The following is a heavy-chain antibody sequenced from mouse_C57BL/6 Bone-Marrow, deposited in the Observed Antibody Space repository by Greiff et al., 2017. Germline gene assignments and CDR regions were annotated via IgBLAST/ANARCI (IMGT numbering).Heavy chain of an antibody. J-gene: IGHJ2*01. CDR2: IYPSDSET. V-gene: IGHV1-61*01. Sequence: QVQLQQPGAELVRPGSSVKLSCKASGYTFTSYWMDWVKQRPGQGLEWVGNIYPSDSETHYPQKFQDQATLTVDKSSSTAYLHLSSLTSEDSAFYYCARREDYDDYWGQGTTLTVSS. D-gene: IGHD2-4*01. CDR3: ARREDYDDY. CDR1: GYTFTSYW.